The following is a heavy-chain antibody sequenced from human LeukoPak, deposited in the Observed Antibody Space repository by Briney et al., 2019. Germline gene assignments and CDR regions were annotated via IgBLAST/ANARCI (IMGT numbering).Heavy chain of an antibody. J-gene: IGHJ4*02. Sequence: GESLKISCKGSGYLFSTYWIGWVRQIPGKGLGWVGIIYPGDSDTRYSPSFQGQVTISADKSISTAYLQWSSLKASDTAMYYCARPRSYGSGSSPFDYWGQGTLVTVSS. CDR3: ARPRSYGSGSSPFDY. CDR1: GYLFSTYW. V-gene: IGHV5-51*01. D-gene: IGHD3-10*01. CDR2: IYPGDSDT.